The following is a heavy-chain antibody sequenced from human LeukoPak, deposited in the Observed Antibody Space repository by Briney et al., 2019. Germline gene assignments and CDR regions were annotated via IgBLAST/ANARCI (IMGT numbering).Heavy chain of an antibody. CDR1: GYTLTELS. J-gene: IGHJ6*04. Sequence: ASVKVSCKVSGYTLTELSMHWVRQAPGKGLEWMGGFDPEDGETIYAQKFQGRVTMTEDTSTDTAYMELSSLRSEDTAVYYCARGTLYYGSGSYRHYYYGMDVWGKGTTVTVSS. CDR2: FDPEDGET. V-gene: IGHV1-24*01. CDR3: ARGTLYYGSGSYRHYYYGMDV. D-gene: IGHD3-10*01.